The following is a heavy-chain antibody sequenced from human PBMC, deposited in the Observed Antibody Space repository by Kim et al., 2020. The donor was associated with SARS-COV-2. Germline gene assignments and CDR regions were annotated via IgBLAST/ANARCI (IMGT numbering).Heavy chain of an antibody. CDR1: GFTFSSYD. J-gene: IGHJ4*02. D-gene: IGHD3-10*01. V-gene: IGHV3-13*01. Sequence: GGSLRLSCAASGFTFSSYDMHWVRQATGKGLEWVSAIGTAGDTYYPGSVKGRFTISRENAKNSLYLQMNSLRAGDTAVYYCARMIYGSGSSSPHFDYWGQGTLVTVSS. CDR2: IGTAGDT. CDR3: ARMIYGSGSSSPHFDY.